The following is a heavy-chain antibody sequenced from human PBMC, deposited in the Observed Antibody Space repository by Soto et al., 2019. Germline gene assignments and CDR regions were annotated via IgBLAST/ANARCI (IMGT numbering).Heavy chain of an antibody. J-gene: IGHJ4*02. CDR1: GGSISSGGYY. V-gene: IGHV4-31*03. CDR3: AVTDILTRYPRY. CDR2: IYYSGST. D-gene: IGHD3-9*01. Sequence: SETLSLTCTVSGGSISSGGYYWSWIRQHPGKGLEWIGYIYYSGSTYYNPSLKSRVTISVDTSKNQFSLKLSSVAAADTAVYYCAVTDILTRYPRYWGQGTLVTVSS.